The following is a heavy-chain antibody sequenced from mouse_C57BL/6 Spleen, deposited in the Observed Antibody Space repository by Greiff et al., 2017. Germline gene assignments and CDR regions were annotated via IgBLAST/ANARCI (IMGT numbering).Heavy chain of an antibody. CDR2: ISSGGSYT. V-gene: IGHV5-6*01. CDR3: ARLIVRYFDV. CDR1: GFTFSSYG. J-gene: IGHJ1*03. Sequence: EVMLVESGGDLVKPGGSLKLSCAASGFTFSSYGMSWVRQAPDKRLEWVANISSGGSYTYYPDSVKGRFTISRDNAKNTLYLQMSSLKSEDTAMYYCARLIVRYFDVWGTGTTVTVSS. D-gene: IGHD1-1*01.